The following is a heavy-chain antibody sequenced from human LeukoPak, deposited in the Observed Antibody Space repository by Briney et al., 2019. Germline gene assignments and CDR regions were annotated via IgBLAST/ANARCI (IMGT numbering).Heavy chain of an antibody. V-gene: IGHV3-15*01. Sequence: GGTLRLSCAASGFTFSNAWMSWVRQAPGKGLEWVGRIKNKTDGGTTDYAAPVKGRFTISRDDSKNTLYLQMNSLKTEDTAVYYCTTDEHSSSWYGYWGQGTLVTVSS. CDR1: GFTFSNAW. D-gene: IGHD6-13*01. CDR3: TTDEHSSSWYGY. J-gene: IGHJ4*02. CDR2: IKNKTDGGTT.